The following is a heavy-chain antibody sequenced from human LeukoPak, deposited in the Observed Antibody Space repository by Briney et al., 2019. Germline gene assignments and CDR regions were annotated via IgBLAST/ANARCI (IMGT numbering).Heavy chain of an antibody. D-gene: IGHD5-18*01. V-gene: IGHV3-48*04. CDR2: ISSSSSTI. J-gene: IGHJ4*02. Sequence: GGSLRLSCAASGFTFSSYSMNWVRQAPGKGLEWVSYISSSSSTIYYADSVKGRFTISRDNAKNSLYLQMNSLRAEDTAVYYCAREYHPGGYSYGLDYWGQGTLVTVSS. CDR1: GFTFSSYS. CDR3: AREYHPGGYSYGLDY.